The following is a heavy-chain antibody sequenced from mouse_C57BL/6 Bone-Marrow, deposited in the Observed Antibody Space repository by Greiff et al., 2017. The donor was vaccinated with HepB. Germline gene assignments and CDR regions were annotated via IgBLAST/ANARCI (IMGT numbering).Heavy chain of an antibody. D-gene: IGHD2-1*01. CDR3: ARGKGVYYGNPFAY. J-gene: IGHJ3*01. Sequence: EVQLQQSGPVLVKPGASVKMSCKASGYTFTDYYMNWVKQSHGKSLEWIGVINPYNGGTSYNQKFKGKATLTVDKSSSTAYMELNSLTSEDSAVYYCARGKGVYYGNPFAYWGQGTLVTVSA. CDR2: INPYNGGT. CDR1: GYTFTDYY. V-gene: IGHV1-19*01.